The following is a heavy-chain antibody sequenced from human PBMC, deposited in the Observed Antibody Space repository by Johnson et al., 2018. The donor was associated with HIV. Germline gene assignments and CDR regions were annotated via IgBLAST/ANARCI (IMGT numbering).Heavy chain of an antibody. CDR2: IRGSGVST. V-gene: IGHV3-23*04. J-gene: IGHJ3*02. D-gene: IGHD1-7*01. CDR1: GFTFSSFA. CDR3: VRVELGAFDI. Sequence: VQLVASGEGLVQPGGSLRRSCVASGFTFSSFAMSWVRQAPGKGLEWVSGIRGSGVSTDYADSVKGRFTISRDNSKNTLYLQMNSLKTEDTAVYYCVRVELGAFDIWGQGTMVTVSS.